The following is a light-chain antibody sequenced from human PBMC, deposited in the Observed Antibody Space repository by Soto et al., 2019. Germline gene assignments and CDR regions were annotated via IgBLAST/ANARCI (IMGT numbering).Light chain of an antibody. J-gene: IGKJ1*01. CDR1: QGIRND. CDR2: AAS. Sequence: AIQMTQSPSSQSASVGDRVTITCRASQGIRNDLGWYQQKPGKAPKLLIYAASSLQSGVPSRFSGSGSGTDFNLTISSLQPEDFATYYCLQDYNYPWTFGQGTKVEIK. CDR3: LQDYNYPWT. V-gene: IGKV1-6*01.